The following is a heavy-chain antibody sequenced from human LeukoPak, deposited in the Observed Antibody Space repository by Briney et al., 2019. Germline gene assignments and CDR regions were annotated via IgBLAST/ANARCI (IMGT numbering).Heavy chain of an antibody. J-gene: IGHJ5*02. CDR3: ARRNYYGSGSYISNWFDP. Sequence: PGGSLRLSCAASGFTFSSYSMNWVRQAPGKGLEWVSSISSSSSYIYYADSVKGRFTISRDNAKNSLYLQMNSLRAEDTAVYYCARRNYYGSGSYISNWFDPWGQGTLVTVSS. D-gene: IGHD3-10*01. CDR2: ISSSSSYI. V-gene: IGHV3-21*01. CDR1: GFTFSSYS.